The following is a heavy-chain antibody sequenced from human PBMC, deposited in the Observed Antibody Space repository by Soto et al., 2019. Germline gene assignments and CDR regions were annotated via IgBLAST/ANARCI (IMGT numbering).Heavy chain of an antibody. Sequence: ASVKVSCKASGDTFTTYYIHWVRQAPGQGLEWMGIIDPSSGSAGYAQRFQVSVTMTRDTPTSTFYMELSSLRSEDTAVYYCARAIDLPYSYYGLDVWG. J-gene: IGHJ6*02. CDR1: GDTFTTYY. V-gene: IGHV1-46*03. CDR2: IDPSSGSA. CDR3: ARAIDLPYSYYGLDV.